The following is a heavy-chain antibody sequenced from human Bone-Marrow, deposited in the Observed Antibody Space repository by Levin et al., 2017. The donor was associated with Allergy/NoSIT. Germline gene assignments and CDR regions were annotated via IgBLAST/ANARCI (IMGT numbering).Heavy chain of an antibody. J-gene: IGHJ4*02. V-gene: IGHV3-66*01. D-gene: IGHD5-12*01. CDR1: EFIVSSHY. Sequence: GGSLRLSCTASEFIVSSHYMTWVRQAPGKGLEWVSTIYRGGDTFYTDSVRGRFTISRDNSKNTLYLQLDSLRAEDTAFYYCARGGYSGHDPLFYFDYWGQGTLVTVSS. CDR3: ARGGYSGHDPLFYFDY. CDR2: IYRGGDT.